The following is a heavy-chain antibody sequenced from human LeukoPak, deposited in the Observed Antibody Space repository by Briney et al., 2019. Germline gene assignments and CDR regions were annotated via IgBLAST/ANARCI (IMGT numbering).Heavy chain of an antibody. CDR1: GFTFSSYG. CDR2: IWYDGSNK. V-gene: IGHV3-33*01. J-gene: IGHJ4*02. Sequence: GRSLRLSCAASGFTFSSYGMHWVRQAPGKGLEWVAVIWYDGSNKYYADSVKGRFTISRDNHKNTLYLQMNSMRAEDTAVYYCAREDGDYPYYFDYWGQGTLVTVSS. CDR3: AREDGDYPYYFDY. D-gene: IGHD4-17*01.